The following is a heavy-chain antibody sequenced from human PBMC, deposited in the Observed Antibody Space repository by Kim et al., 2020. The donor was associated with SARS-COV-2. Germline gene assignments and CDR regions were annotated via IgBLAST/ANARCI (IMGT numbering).Heavy chain of an antibody. D-gene: IGHD4-17*01. V-gene: IGHV4-34*01. Sequence: PHLKSRVTISVDTSKNQFSLKLGSVTAADTAVYYCARETVTTNYYYGMDVWGQGTTVTVSS. CDR3: ARETVTTNYYYGMDV. J-gene: IGHJ6*02.